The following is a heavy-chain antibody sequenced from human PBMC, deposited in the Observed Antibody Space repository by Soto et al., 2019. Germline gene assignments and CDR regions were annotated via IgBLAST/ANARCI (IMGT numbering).Heavy chain of an antibody. V-gene: IGHV3-73*01. D-gene: IGHD3-10*01. CDR3: SSWTSGQTNDY. CDR2: IRSKADNYAT. Sequence: WGSLLLASSSSWFAISGSAMHCVRHSSGKGLEWVGRIRSKADNYATAYAASVKGRFTISRDDSKNTAFLQMNSLKTEDTAVYHCSSWTSGQTNDYWGQGTLVTVSS. J-gene: IGHJ4*01. CDR1: WFAISGSA.